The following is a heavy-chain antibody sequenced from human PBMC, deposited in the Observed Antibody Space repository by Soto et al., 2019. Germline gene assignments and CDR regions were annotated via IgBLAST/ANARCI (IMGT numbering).Heavy chain of an antibody. V-gene: IGHV4-34*01. Sequence: QVQLQQWGAGLLKPSETLSITCTVYGGSFSGNYWSWIRQPPGMGLEWIGEISHSGSGTNYNPSLKSRVTISVDTSKNQFSLKLSSVTAADTAMYYCARGHLPGGNTFYYDYWGQGTLVTVSS. CDR2: ISHSGSGT. CDR3: ARGHLPGGNTFYYDY. D-gene: IGHD2-15*01. CDR1: GGSFSGNY. J-gene: IGHJ4*02.